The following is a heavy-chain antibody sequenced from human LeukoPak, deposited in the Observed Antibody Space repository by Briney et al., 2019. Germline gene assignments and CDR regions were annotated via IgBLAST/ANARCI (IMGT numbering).Heavy chain of an antibody. J-gene: IGHJ4*02. CDR2: VYSSGST. CDR1: RGSISSYY. CDR3: ARDRSSGWYVVDY. V-gene: IGHV4-4*07. D-gene: IGHD6-19*01. Sequence: PSETLSLTCSVSRGSISSYYWSWIRQPAGKGLEWMGRVYSSGSTNYNPSLKSRVTMSIDTSKNQFSLKLSSVTAADTAVYYCARDRSSGWYVVDYWGQGTLVTVSS.